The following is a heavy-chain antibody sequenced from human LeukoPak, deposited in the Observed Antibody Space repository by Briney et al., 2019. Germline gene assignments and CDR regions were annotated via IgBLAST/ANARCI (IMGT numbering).Heavy chain of an antibody. V-gene: IGHV4-34*01. CDR1: GGSFIGYY. CDR2: INHSGST. D-gene: IGHD3-10*01. CDR3: ARVGAGGVTMVRGWSGMDV. J-gene: IGHJ6*04. Sequence: SATLSLTCAVYGGSFIGYYWSWIRQPPGKGVEWIGEINHSGSTNYNPSLKRRVTISVDTSKNQFSLKLSSVTAADTAVYYCARVGAGGVTMVRGWSGMDVWGKGTTVTVSS.